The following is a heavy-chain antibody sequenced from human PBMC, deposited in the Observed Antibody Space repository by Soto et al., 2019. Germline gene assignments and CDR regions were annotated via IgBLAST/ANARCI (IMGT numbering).Heavy chain of an antibody. CDR1: GGSISSYY. D-gene: IGHD3-3*01. V-gene: IGHV4-59*08. Sequence: SETLSLACTVSGGSISSYYWSWIRQPPGKGLEWIGYIYYSGSTNYNPSLKSRVTISVDTSKNQFSLKLSSVTAADTAVYYCASGYDFWSGHFPFAPWGQGTLVTVSS. CDR3: ASGYDFWSGHFPFAP. CDR2: IYYSGST. J-gene: IGHJ5*02.